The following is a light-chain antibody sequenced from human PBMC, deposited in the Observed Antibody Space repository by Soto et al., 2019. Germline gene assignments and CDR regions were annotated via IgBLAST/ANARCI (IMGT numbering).Light chain of an antibody. CDR2: GAS. J-gene: IGKJ1*01. CDR1: QSVSNNY. CDR3: QQYPSSWT. V-gene: IGKV3-20*01. Sequence: EVVLRQSRGTLSLSAGERATXSCRASQSVSNNYLAWYQQKPGQAPRPLIYGASSRATDIPDRFSGSGSGTDFTLTISRLERADFAVYYCQQYPSSWTFGQGTKLDIK.